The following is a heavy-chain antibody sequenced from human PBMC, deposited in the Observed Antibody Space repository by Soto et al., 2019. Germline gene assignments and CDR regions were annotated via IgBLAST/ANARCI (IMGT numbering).Heavy chain of an antibody. Sequence: SETLSLTCTVSGGSISSYYWSWIRQPPGKGLEWIGYIFYSGSTNYNPSLKSRVTISVDTSKNQFSLKLSSVTAADTAVYYCARRSDAYTFFYYWGQGTLVTVS. D-gene: IGHD2-15*01. V-gene: IGHV4-59*08. CDR2: IFYSGST. CDR3: ARRSDAYTFFYY. J-gene: IGHJ4*02. CDR1: GGSISSYY.